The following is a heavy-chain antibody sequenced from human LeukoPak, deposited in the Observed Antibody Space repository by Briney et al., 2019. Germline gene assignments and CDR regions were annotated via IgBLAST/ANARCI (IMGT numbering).Heavy chain of an antibody. CDR3: ASGNFWSGHNFDY. V-gene: IGHV4-39*07. CDR2: IYYSGST. Sequence: SETLSLTCTVSGGSISSSSYYWGWIRQPPGKGLEWIGSIYYSGSTYYNPSLKSRVTISVDTSKNQFSLKLSSVTAADTAVYYCASGNFWSGHNFDYWSQGTLVTVSS. CDR1: GGSISSSSYY. D-gene: IGHD3-3*01. J-gene: IGHJ4*02.